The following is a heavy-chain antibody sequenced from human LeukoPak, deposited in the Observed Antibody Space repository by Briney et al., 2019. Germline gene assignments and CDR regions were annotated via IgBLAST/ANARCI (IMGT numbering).Heavy chain of an antibody. D-gene: IGHD3-9*01. CDR2: IFYRGTT. Sequence: SETLSLTCTVSGVSISSGTHYWGWVRQPPGKGLEWVGSIFYRGTTFYSPSLKSRATVSIDTSKNQFSLNLNSVTAADTAVYYCARHDYDLLTGYTINWFDPWGQGILVTVSS. CDR1: GVSISSGTHY. J-gene: IGHJ5*02. V-gene: IGHV4-39*01. CDR3: ARHDYDLLTGYTINWFDP.